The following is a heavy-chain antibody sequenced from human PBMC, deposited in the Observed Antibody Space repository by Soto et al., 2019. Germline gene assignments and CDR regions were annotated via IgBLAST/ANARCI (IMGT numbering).Heavy chain of an antibody. D-gene: IGHD4-17*01. Sequence: EVQLVESGGGLVQPGGSLRLSCAASGFTFSSYWMHWVRQAPGKGLVWVSRINSDGSTTFHADAVKGRFTISRDKAKTPLYLQKNSLRAENTAVYYCAGDYGDSPPSDDWGQGTLVTVSS. V-gene: IGHV3-74*01. CDR1: GFTFSSYW. CDR3: AGDYGDSPPSDD. J-gene: IGHJ4*02. CDR2: INSDGSTT.